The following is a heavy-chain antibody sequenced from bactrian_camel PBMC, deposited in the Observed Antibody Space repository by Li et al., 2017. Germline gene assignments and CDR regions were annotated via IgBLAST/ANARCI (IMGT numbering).Heavy chain of an antibody. CDR2: IATGSGNT. Sequence: HVQLVESGGGSVQAGGSLTLSCAASGNSWSRYYCMGWFRQAPGKEREGVARIATGSGNTYYADSVKGRFTISQDNAKNTLSLQMNSLKPEDTGMYYCVADPGTRIQALGIICPEFEVDYQVQGHGTQVTVS. V-gene: IGHV3S63*01. J-gene: IGHJ4*01. D-gene: IGHD3*01. CDR1: GNSWSRYYC.